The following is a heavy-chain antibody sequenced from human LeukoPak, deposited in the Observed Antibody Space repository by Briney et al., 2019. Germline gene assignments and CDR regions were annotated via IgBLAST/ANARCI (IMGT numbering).Heavy chain of an antibody. CDR2: ISSSSSYI. J-gene: IGHJ3*02. CDR1: GFTFSSYS. V-gene: IGHV3-21*01. Sequence: PGGSLRLSCAASGFTFSSYSMNWVRQAPGKGLVWVSSISSSSSYIYYADSVKGRFTISRDNAKNALYLQMNSLRAEDTAVYYCARERSYDYGDTDAFDIWGQGTMVTVSS. D-gene: IGHD4-17*01. CDR3: ARERSYDYGDTDAFDI.